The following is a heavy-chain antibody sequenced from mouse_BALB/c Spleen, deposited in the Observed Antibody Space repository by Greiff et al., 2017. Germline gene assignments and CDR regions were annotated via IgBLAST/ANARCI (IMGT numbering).Heavy chain of an antibody. V-gene: IGHV1-7*01. D-gene: IGHD1-1*01. J-gene: IGHJ2*01. CDR1: GYTFTSYW. CDR3: AIYYYDGRVDY. CDR2: INPSTGYT. Sequence: VQLQQSGAELAKPGASVKMSCKASGYTFTSYWMHWVKQRPGQGLEWIGYINPSTGYTEYNQKFKDKATLTADKSSSTAYMQLSSLTSEDSAVYYCAIYYYDGRVDYWGQGTTLTVSS.